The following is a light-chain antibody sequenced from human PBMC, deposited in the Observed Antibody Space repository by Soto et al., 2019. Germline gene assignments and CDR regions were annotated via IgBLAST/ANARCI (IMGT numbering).Light chain of an antibody. J-gene: IGKJ1*01. CDR2: DSS. CDR1: QSLSSKF. V-gene: IGKV3D-20*01. Sequence: EIVLTQSPATPSLSPGERATLSCGASQSLSSKFLAWYQQKPGQPPRLVTYDSSTRATGFPDRFSVSVSGTDFTLTIIRLEPEDFAVYYGQQYDISTWTFGQGTKVDIK. CDR3: QQYDISTWT.